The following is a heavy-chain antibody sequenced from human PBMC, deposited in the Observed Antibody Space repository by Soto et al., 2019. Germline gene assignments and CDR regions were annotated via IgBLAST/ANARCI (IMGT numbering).Heavy chain of an antibody. D-gene: IGHD6-13*01. CDR3: AKVDIAAAGLLPLDP. V-gene: IGHV1-58*01. CDR2: IVVGGGNT. J-gene: IGHJ5*02. Sequence: ASVKVSCKASGFTFTSSAVQWVRQARGQRLEWIGWIVVGGGNTNYAQKFQERVTITRDMSTSTAYMELSSLRSEDTAVYYCAKVDIAAAGLLPLDPWGQGTMVTVSS. CDR1: GFTFTSSA.